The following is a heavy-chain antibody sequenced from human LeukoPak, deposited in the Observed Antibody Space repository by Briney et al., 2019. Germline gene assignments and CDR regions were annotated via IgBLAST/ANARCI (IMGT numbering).Heavy chain of an antibody. CDR2: LSGSGDTA. CDR1: GFSFSTYA. CDR3: TAIRPDY. Sequence: PGGSLRLSCAGSGFSFSTYAMNWVRQAPGKGLEWVSVLSGSGDTAYYTDSVKGRFTISRDDANNILYLQMNNLRVEDTAVYYCTAIRPDYWGQGTVVTVSS. J-gene: IGHJ4*02. V-gene: IGHV3-23*01. D-gene: IGHD2-21*02.